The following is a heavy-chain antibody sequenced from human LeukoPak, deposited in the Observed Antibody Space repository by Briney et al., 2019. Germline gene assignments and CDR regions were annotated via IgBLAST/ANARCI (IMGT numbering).Heavy chain of an antibody. Sequence: GGSLRLSCAASGFTFSSYDIHWVRQAPGKGLEWVAVISYDGSNKYYADSVKGRFTISRDNSKNTLYLQMNSLITEDTAVYYCAKGYSSGWSISDYWGQGTLVTVSS. V-gene: IGHV3-30*18. CDR2: ISYDGSNK. J-gene: IGHJ4*02. D-gene: IGHD6-19*01. CDR1: GFTFSSYD. CDR3: AKGYSSGWSISDY.